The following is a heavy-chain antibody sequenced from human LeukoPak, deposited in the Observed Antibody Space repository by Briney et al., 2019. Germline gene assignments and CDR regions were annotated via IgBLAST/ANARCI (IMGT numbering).Heavy chain of an antibody. J-gene: IGHJ4*02. D-gene: IGHD2-2*01. V-gene: IGHV7-4-1*02. CDR1: GYTFSSYA. Sequence: GASVKVSCKASGYTFSSYAMNWVRQAPGQGLEWMGWINTNTGNPTYAQGFTGRIVFSLDTSVSTAYLQISSLKAEDAAVYYCAKQGPGYCGSTRCYGVGHWGQGTLVTVSS. CDR2: INTNTGNP. CDR3: AKQGPGYCGSTRCYGVGH.